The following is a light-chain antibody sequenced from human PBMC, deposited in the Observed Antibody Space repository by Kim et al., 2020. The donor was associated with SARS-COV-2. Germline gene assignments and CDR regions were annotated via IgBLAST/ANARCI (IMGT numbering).Light chain of an antibody. CDR2: QDD. CDR1: KLGDKY. V-gene: IGLV3-1*01. CDR3: QAWDTTTEAV. J-gene: IGLJ2*01. Sequence: VPPGQTASISCSGNKLGDKYACWYKQKPGQSPVLVIYQDDKRPLGIPERFSGSNSGNTATLTISGTQAMDEADYYCQAWDTTTEAVFGGGTQLTVL.